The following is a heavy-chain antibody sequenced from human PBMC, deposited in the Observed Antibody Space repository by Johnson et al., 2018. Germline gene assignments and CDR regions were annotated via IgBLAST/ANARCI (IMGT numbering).Heavy chain of an antibody. CDR3: ARGPVLRYFDWLTHFDY. J-gene: IGHJ4*02. CDR2: IYYSGST. CDR1: GGSISSSSYY. Sequence: QVQLQESGPGLVKPSETPSLTCTVSGGSISSSSYYWGWIRQPPGKGLEWIGSIYYSGSTYYNPSLKSRVTISVDTSKNQFSLKLSSVTAADTAVYYCARGPVLRYFDWLTHFDYWGQGTLVTVSS. D-gene: IGHD3-9*01. V-gene: IGHV4-39*07.